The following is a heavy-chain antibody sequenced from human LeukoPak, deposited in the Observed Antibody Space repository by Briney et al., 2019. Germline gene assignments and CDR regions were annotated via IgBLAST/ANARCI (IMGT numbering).Heavy chain of an antibody. CDR1: GGSISTYY. Sequence: SETLSLTCTVSGGSISTYYWSWIRQPPGKGLEWIGEINHSGSTNYNPSLKSRVTISVDTSKNQFSLKLSSVTAADTAVYYCASHTYYDILTGPYWGQGTLVTVSS. V-gene: IGHV4-34*01. J-gene: IGHJ4*02. CDR2: INHSGST. D-gene: IGHD3-9*01. CDR3: ASHTYYDILTGPY.